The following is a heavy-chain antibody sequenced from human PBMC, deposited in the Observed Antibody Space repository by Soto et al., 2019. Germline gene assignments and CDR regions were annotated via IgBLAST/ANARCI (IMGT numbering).Heavy chain of an antibody. Sequence: PSETLSLTCTVSGGSISSSSYYWGWIRQPPGKGLEWIGSIYYSGSTYYNPSLKSRVTISVDTSKNQFSLKLSSVTAADTAVYYCARQLDYYDSSGYYSAFDYWGQGTLVTVSS. V-gene: IGHV4-39*01. J-gene: IGHJ4*02. CDR3: ARQLDYYDSSGYYSAFDY. CDR2: IYYSGST. CDR1: GGSISSSSYY. D-gene: IGHD3-22*01.